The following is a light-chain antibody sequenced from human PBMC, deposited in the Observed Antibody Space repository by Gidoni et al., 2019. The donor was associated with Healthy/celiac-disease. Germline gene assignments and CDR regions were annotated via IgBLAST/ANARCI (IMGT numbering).Light chain of an antibody. CDR1: QSVSSY. Sequence: EFVLTKSTATLSLSPGERATLSCRASQSVSSYLAWYQQKPGQAPRLLIYDAANRATGIPARFSGSWSWTDFTLTISSLEPEDFAVYYCQQRSNWPRTFGQGTKVEIK. CDR3: QQRSNWPRT. CDR2: DAA. J-gene: IGKJ1*01. V-gene: IGKV3-11*01.